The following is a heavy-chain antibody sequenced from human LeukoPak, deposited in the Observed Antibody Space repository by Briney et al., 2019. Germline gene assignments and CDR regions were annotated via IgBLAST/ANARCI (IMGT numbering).Heavy chain of an antibody. CDR3: ARPLNYYYYYGMDV. CDR2: IHHSGGI. Sequence: PSETLSLTCAVSGDSISSDIWWNWVRQPPGQGLEWIGEIHHSGGINYNPSLKSRVTISVDTSKNQFSLKLSSVTAADTAVYYCARPLNYYYYYGMDVWGQGTTVTVSS. CDR1: GDSISSDIW. J-gene: IGHJ6*02. V-gene: IGHV4-4*02.